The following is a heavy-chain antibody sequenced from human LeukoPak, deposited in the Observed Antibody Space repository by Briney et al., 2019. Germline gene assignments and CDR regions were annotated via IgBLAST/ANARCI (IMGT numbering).Heavy chain of an antibody. CDR2: IYHSGST. Sequence: SETLSLTCTVSGYSISSGYYWGWIRQPPGKGLEWIGSIYHSGSTYYNPSLKSRVTISVDTSKNQFSLKLSSVTAADTAVYYCARDAPRNGRCSDYWGQGTLVTVSS. J-gene: IGHJ4*02. D-gene: IGHD4-17*01. CDR1: GYSISSGYY. CDR3: ARDAPRNGRCSDY. V-gene: IGHV4-38-2*02.